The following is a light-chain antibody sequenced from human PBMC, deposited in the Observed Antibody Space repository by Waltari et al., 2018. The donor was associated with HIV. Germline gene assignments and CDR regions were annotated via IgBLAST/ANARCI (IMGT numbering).Light chain of an antibody. V-gene: IGLV2-14*03. J-gene: IGLJ1*01. Sequence: QSALTQPASVSGSPGQSITIPCTGTSSDVGGYNYVSWYQQHPGKVPKLMIYDVSNRHSGGFHRFSGSKSGNTASLTISGLQAEDEADYYCSSYTSSSTNVFGTGTKVTVL. CDR2: DVS. CDR3: SSYTSSSTNV. CDR1: SSDVGGYNY.